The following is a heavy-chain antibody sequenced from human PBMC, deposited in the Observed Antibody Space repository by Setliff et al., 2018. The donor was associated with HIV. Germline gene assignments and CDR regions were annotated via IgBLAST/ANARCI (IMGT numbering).Heavy chain of an antibody. V-gene: IGHV4-4*07. CDR3: ARYVSDWFYIDS. CDR2: IYSDGST. D-gene: IGHD3-9*01. CDR1: GGSIRDYY. J-gene: IGHJ4*02. Sequence: ASETLSLTCRVSGGSIRDYYWNWIRQPAGKGLEWIGRIYSDGSTNYNPSLKSRVTMSVDTSKNQFSLKLSSVTAADTAVYYCARYVSDWFYIDSWGQGTLVTVSS.